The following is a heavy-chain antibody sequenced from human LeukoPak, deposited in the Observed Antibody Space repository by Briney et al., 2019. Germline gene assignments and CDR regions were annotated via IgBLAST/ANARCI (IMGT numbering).Heavy chain of an antibody. Sequence: ASVKVSCKASGYTFTSYDINWVRQATGQGLEWMGWRNPNSGNTGYAQKFQGRVTMTRNTSISTAYMELSSLRSEDTAVYYCARGRVGYDSSGYYYYFDYWGQGTLVTVSS. J-gene: IGHJ4*02. D-gene: IGHD3-22*01. CDR1: GYTFTSYD. CDR3: ARGRVGYDSSGYYYYFDY. V-gene: IGHV1-8*01. CDR2: RNPNSGNT.